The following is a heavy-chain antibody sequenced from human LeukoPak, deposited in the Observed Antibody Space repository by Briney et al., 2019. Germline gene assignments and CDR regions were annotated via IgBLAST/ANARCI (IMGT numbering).Heavy chain of an antibody. V-gene: IGHV4-39*01. CDR1: GGSISSSSYY. CDR3: ARQRGWLDAFDI. D-gene: IGHD6-19*01. CDR2: INHSGST. J-gene: IGHJ3*02. Sequence: SETLSLTCTVSGGSISSSSYYWSWIRQPPGKGLEWIGEINHSGSTNYNPSLKSRVTISVDTSKNQFSLKLSSVTAADTAVYYCARQRGWLDAFDIWGQGTMVTVSS.